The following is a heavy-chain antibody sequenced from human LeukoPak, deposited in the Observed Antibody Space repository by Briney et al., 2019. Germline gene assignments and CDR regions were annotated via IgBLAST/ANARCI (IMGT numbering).Heavy chain of an antibody. CDR1: SDKISSYY. CDR3: ARGVTLFGGHYMDV. V-gene: IGHV4-4*07. J-gene: IGHJ6*03. D-gene: IGHD3-3*01. CDR2: IFTTGTT. Sequence: SETLSLTCNVPSDKISSYYWNWIRQPAGKGLEWVGRIFTTGTTNYSPSLKSRVTISIDRSKNQFYLNLSSVTAADTAVYSCARGVTLFGGHYMDVWGKGTTVTVSS.